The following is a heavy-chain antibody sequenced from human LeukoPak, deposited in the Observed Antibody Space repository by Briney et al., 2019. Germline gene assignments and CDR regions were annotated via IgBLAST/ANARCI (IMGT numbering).Heavy chain of an antibody. CDR3: AKLTVPSSPDLSY. Sequence: TGGSLRLSCAASGFTFEDYAMHWVRQAPGEGLEWVSGITWNSGDIGYADSVKGRFTISRDNSKNPLYLQMNSLRPEDTALYYCAKLTVPSSPDLSYWGHGTQVTVSS. D-gene: IGHD4-17*01. CDR1: GFTFEDYA. V-gene: IGHV3-9*01. J-gene: IGHJ4*01. CDR2: ITWNSGDI.